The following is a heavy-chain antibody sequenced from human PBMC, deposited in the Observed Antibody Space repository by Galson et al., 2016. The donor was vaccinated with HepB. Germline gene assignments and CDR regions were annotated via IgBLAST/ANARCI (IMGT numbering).Heavy chain of an antibody. Sequence: SLRLSCAASGFTFSRAWMNWVRQAPGKGLEWVGRIKSYTDGGTTEYAAPMKGRVTFSREESNNRLYLQMNSLKTEDTAVYYCTPSSTRGYTYGTSAYWGRGTLVAVSS. CDR3: TPSSTRGYTYGTSAY. D-gene: IGHD5-18*01. J-gene: IGHJ4*02. V-gene: IGHV3-15*01. CDR2: IKSYTDGGTT. CDR1: GFTFSRAW.